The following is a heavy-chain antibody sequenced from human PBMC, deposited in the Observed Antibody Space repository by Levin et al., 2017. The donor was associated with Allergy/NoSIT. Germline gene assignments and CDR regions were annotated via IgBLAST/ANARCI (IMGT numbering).Heavy chain of an antibody. D-gene: IGHD1-26*01. CDR2: MSGSGGYI. J-gene: IGHJ4*02. V-gene: IGHV3-23*01. Sequence: VASVKVSCAASGFHFISYPISWVRQAPGSRLEWVAAMSGSGGYINYADSVKGRFTISRDDSKNTVLLHMNSLRAEDTAVYFCARRVGATYFDYWGQGTLVAVSS. CDR1: GFHFISYP. CDR3: ARRVGATYFDY.